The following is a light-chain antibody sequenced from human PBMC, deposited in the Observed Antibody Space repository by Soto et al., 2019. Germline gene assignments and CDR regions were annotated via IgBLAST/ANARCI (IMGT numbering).Light chain of an antibody. CDR3: SSYTISGTLV. CDR1: SSDVGSYNL. V-gene: IGLV2-14*02. CDR2: GGN. Sequence: QSVLTQPASVSGSPGQSITISCTGTSSDVGSYNLVSWYQQHPGKAPKLMIYGGNKRPSGVSNRFSGSKSGNTASLTISGLQAEDEADYYCSSYTISGTLVFGTGTKVTVL. J-gene: IGLJ1*01.